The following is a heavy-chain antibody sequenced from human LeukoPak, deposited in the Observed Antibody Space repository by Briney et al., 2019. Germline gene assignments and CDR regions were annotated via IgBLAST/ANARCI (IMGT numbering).Heavy chain of an antibody. CDR2: IYSGGST. Sequence: GGSLRLSCAASGVTVSSNYMSWVRQAPGKGLEWVSVIYSGGSTYYADSVKGRFTISRDNSKNTLYLQMNSLRAEDTAVYYCARNYYDSSGYYYSFDYWGQGTLVTVSS. D-gene: IGHD3-22*01. J-gene: IGHJ4*02. CDR3: ARNYYDSSGYYYSFDY. CDR1: GVTVSSNY. V-gene: IGHV3-66*01.